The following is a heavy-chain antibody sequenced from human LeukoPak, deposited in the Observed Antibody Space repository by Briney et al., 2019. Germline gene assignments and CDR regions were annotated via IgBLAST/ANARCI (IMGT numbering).Heavy chain of an antibody. CDR3: AQLTTVTTGY. V-gene: IGHV3-21*01. J-gene: IGHJ4*02. CDR2: ISSSSNYI. CDR1: GFTFSSYS. Sequence: GGSLRLSCAASGFTFSSYSMNWVRQAPGKGLEWVSSISSSSNYIYYADSVKGRFTISRDNAKNSLYLQMNSLRAEDTAVYYCAQLTTVTTGYWGQGTLVTVSS. D-gene: IGHD4-17*01.